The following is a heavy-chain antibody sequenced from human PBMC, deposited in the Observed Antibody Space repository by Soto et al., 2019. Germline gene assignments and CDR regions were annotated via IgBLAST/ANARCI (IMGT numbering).Heavy chain of an antibody. CDR3: ARQVGGERKDVYYDILSEGAFDI. J-gene: IGHJ3*02. CDR1: GGSISSYY. Sequence: SETLSLTCTVSGGSISSYYWSWIRQPPGKGLEWIGYIYYSGSTNYNPSLKSRVTISVDTSKNQFSLKLSSVTAADTAVYYCARQVGGERKDVYYDILSEGAFDIWGQGTMVTVSS. CDR2: IYYSGST. V-gene: IGHV4-59*01. D-gene: IGHD3-9*01.